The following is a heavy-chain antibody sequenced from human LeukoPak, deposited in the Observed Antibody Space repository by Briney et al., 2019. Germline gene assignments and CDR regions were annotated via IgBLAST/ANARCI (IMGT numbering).Heavy chain of an antibody. J-gene: IGHJ4*02. CDR3: ARLNGGFDY. V-gene: IGHV4-59*08. Sequence: SETLSLTCTVSGGSISSYYWSWIRQPPGKGLEWIGYIYYSGSTNYNPSLESRVTISVDTSKNQFSLKLSSVTAADTAVYYCARLNGGFDYRGQGTLVTVSS. CDR2: IYYSGST. D-gene: IGHD2-8*01. CDR1: GGSISSYY.